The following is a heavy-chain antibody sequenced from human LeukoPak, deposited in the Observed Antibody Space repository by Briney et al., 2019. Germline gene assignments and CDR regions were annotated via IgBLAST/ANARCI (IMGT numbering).Heavy chain of an antibody. D-gene: IGHD1-7*01. V-gene: IGHV4-4*07. CDR2: VYTSGST. CDR1: GGSISGYY. J-gene: IGHJ3*02. CDR3: ARLITGTTTAFDI. Sequence: SETLSLTCSVSGGSISGYYWTWIRQPAGKGLEWIGRVYTSGSTHYNPSLKTRLTMSVDASKNQFSLKLSSVTAADTAVYYCARLITGTTTAFDIWGQGTMVTVSS.